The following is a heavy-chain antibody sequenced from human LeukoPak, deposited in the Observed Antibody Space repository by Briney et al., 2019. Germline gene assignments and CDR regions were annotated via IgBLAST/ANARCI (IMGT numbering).Heavy chain of an antibody. J-gene: IGHJ4*02. CDR1: GFTFSSYW. V-gene: IGHV3-7*03. Sequence: PGGSLRLSCAASGFTFSSYWMSWVRQAPGKGLEWVANIKQDGSEKYYVDSVKGRVTISRDKAKNSLYLQMNSLRAEDTAVYYCAKEIAQWLGYFDYWGQGTLVTVSS. CDR2: IKQDGSEK. CDR3: AKEIAQWLGYFDY. D-gene: IGHD6-19*01.